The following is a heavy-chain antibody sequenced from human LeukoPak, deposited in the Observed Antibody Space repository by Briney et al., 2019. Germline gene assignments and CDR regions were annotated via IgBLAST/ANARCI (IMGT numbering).Heavy chain of an antibody. J-gene: IGHJ4*02. Sequence: PGGSLGLSCAASGFTFSSYTMNWVRQPPGKGLEWVSSISSSSSYIYYADSVKGRFTISRDNAKKSLFLQMDSLRAEDTAVYYCARATTYDILTGYSDYWGQGTLVTVSS. CDR2: ISSSSSYI. CDR3: ARATTYDILTGYSDY. V-gene: IGHV3-21*01. CDR1: GFTFSSYT. D-gene: IGHD3-9*01.